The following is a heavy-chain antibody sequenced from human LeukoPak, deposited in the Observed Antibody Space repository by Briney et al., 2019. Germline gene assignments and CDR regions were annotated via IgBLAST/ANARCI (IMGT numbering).Heavy chain of an antibody. CDR1: GGSISSSSYY. CDR2: IYYSGGT. J-gene: IGHJ4*02. D-gene: IGHD2-2*01. CDR3: ARREYSSNTSCYYFDY. V-gene: IGHV4-39*01. Sequence: KTSETLSLTCTVSGGSISSSSYYWGWIRQPPGKGLEWIGSIYYSGGTYYNPSLKSRVTISVDTSKNQFSLKLNSVTAADTAVYYCARREYSSNTSCYYFDYWGQGTLVTVSS.